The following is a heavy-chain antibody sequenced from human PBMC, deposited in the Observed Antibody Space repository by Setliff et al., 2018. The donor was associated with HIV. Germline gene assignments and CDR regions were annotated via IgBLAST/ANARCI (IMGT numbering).Heavy chain of an antibody. CDR1: GFTFEDYG. CDR3: AKGEGPFDY. Sequence: AGGSLRLSCAVSGFTFEDYGMSWVRQAPGKGLEWVSGINWNGGSTGYVDSVKGRFTISRDNAKNSLYLQMNSLRAEDMALYYCAKGEGPFDYWGQGTLVTVSS. J-gene: IGHJ4*02. V-gene: IGHV3-20*04. CDR2: INWNGGST.